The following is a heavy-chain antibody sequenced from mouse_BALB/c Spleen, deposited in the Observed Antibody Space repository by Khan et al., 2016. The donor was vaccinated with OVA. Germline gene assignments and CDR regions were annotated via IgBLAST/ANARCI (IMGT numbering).Heavy chain of an antibody. V-gene: IGHV5-6*01. D-gene: IGHD1-3*01. CDR1: GFTFSAYG. Sequence: EVELVESGGDLVRPGGSLKLSCAASGFTFSAYGMSWVRQSPDKRLVWVATINSDGYYTYYPASLKGRFIISRDNAKNTLYLQRRSLKSEDTAMYYCASHLSVSVAYWGQGTLVTVSA. CDR3: ASHLSVSVAY. CDR2: INSDGYYT. J-gene: IGHJ3*01.